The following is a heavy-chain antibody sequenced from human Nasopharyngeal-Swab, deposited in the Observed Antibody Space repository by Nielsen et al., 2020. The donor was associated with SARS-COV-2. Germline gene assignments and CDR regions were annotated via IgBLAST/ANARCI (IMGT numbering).Heavy chain of an antibody. Sequence: ASVKVSCKASGYTFTSYGISWVRQAPGQGLEWMGWISVYNGNTNYAQKFQGRVTMTRDTSISTAYMELSRLRSDDTAVYYCARDSSSWYRKGLYYYGMDVWGQGTTVTVSS. CDR1: GYTFTSYG. D-gene: IGHD6-13*01. CDR3: ARDSSSWYRKGLYYYGMDV. CDR2: ISVYNGNT. J-gene: IGHJ6*02. V-gene: IGHV1-18*01.